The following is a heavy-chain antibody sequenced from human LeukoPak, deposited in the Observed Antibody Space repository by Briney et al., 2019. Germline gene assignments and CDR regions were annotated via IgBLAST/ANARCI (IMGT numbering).Heavy chain of an antibody. J-gene: IGHJ3*02. CDR2: IYYSGDS. V-gene: IGHV4-39*07. CDR3: ARGSSSGRSGHDAFDI. Sequence: SETLSLTCTVSGGSISSYYWGWIRQPPGKGLEWIGNIYYSGDSYYNPSLKSRVTISVDTSKNQFSLKLTSVTAADTAVYYCARGSSSGRSGHDAFDIWGQGTMVTVSS. D-gene: IGHD2-2*01. CDR1: GGSISSYY.